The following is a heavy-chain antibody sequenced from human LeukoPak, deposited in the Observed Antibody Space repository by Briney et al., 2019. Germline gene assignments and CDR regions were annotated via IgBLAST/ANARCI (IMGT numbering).Heavy chain of an antibody. CDR2: ISAYNGNT. CDR3: ARADTAMVTYYFDY. CDR1: GYTFTSYG. Sequence: ASVKVSCKASGYTFTSYGISWVRQAHGQGLEWMGWISAYNGNTNYAQKLQGRVTMTTDTSTSTAYMELRSLRSDDTAVYYCARADTAMVTYYFDYWGQGTLVTASS. V-gene: IGHV1-18*01. D-gene: IGHD5-18*01. J-gene: IGHJ4*02.